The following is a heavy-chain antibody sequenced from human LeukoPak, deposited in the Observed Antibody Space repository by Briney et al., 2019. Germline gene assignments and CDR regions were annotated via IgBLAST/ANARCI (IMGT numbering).Heavy chain of an antibody. J-gene: IGHJ4*02. D-gene: IGHD2-8*01. CDR2: IGSSGVDT. CDR1: GFTFSTYA. CDR3: MRAYTTNGRYSEP. Sequence: GGSLRLSCTAAGFTFSTYAMGWARQAPGKGLEWASGIGSSGVDTYYADSAKGRFTISRDNYKNTVYLQMNSLRAEDTALYYCMRAYTTNGRYSEPWGQGTLVTVSS. V-gene: IGHV3-23*01.